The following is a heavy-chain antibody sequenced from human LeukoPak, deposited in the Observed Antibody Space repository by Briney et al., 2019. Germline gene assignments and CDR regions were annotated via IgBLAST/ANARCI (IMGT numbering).Heavy chain of an antibody. CDR2: ISGSGGST. CDR1: GFTFSDYY. J-gene: IGHJ1*01. D-gene: IGHD6-13*01. Sequence: GGSLRLSCAASGFTFSDYYMSWIRQAPGKGLEWVSAISGSGGSTYYADSVKGRFTISRDNSKNTLYLQMNSLRAEDTAVYYCATHSSSWYEYFQHWGQGTLVTVSS. CDR3: ATHSSSWYEYFQH. V-gene: IGHV3-23*01.